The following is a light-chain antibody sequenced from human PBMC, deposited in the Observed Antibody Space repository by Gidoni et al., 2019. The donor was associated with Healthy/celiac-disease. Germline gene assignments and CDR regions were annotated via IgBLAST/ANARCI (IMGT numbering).Light chain of an antibody. CDR3: QQYNNWPPDT. Sequence: EIVMTQSTATLSVSPGERATRSCRASQSVSSNLAWYQQKPGQAPRLLIDGASTRATGIPARFSGSGSGTEFTLTISSLQSEDFAVYYCQQYNNWPPDTFXXXTKLEIK. V-gene: IGKV3-15*01. CDR1: QSVSSN. J-gene: IGKJ2*01. CDR2: GAS.